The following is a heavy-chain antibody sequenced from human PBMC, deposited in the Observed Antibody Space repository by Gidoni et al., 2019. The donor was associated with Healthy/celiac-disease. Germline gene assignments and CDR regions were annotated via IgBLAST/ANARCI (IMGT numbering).Heavy chain of an antibody. J-gene: IGHJ3*02. D-gene: IGHD2-21*01. CDR2: ISSSSSTI. CDR3: ARDIVVVIATSSAFDI. Sequence: EVQLVESGGGLVQPGGSLRLSCAASGFTFSSYSMNWVRQAPGKGLEWVSYISSSSSTIYYADSVKGRFTISRDNAKNSLYLQMNSLRAEDTAVYYCARDIVVVIATSSAFDIWGQGTMVTVSS. CDR1: GFTFSSYS. V-gene: IGHV3-48*01.